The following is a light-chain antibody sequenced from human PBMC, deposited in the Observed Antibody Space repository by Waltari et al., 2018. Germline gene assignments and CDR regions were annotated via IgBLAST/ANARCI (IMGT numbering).Light chain of an antibody. CDR2: LGS. CDR3: MQGPQRGYT. CDR1: QSLLSNGNTY. V-gene: IGKV2-28*01. J-gene: IGKJ2*01. Sequence: SQSLLSNGNTYLSWYLQKPGQVPQRLISLGSSRDSGVPDRFSGSVSGTDFTLKISRVEAEDVGLYYCMQGPQRGYTFGQGTRLEIK.